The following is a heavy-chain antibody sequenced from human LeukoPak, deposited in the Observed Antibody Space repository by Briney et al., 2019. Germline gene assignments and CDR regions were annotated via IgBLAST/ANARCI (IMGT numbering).Heavy chain of an antibody. Sequence: SETLSLTCTVSGGSISSGDYHWSWIRQPPGKGLEWIGYIYYSGSTYYNPSLKSRVSISVDTSKNQFSLKLSSVTAADTAVYYCASRRFLEWLLYEKDYYYGMDVWGQGTTVTVSS. V-gene: IGHV4-30-4*01. CDR3: ASRRFLEWLLYEKDYYYGMDV. CDR1: GGSISSGDYH. CDR2: IYYSGST. D-gene: IGHD3-3*01. J-gene: IGHJ6*02.